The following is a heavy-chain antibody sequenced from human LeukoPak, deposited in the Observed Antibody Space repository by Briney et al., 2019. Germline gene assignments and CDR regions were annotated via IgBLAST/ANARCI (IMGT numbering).Heavy chain of an antibody. V-gene: IGHV4-59*01. CDR2: IYYSGST. CDR1: GGSLSSYY. Sequence: SETLSLTCTVSGGSLSSYYWSWIRQPPGKGLEWIGYIYYSGSTNYNPSLKSRVTISVDTSKNQFSLKLSSVTAADTAVYYCARNRYCSSTSCYSLNWFDPWGQGTLVTVSS. D-gene: IGHD2-2*01. CDR3: ARNRYCSSTSCYSLNWFDP. J-gene: IGHJ5*02.